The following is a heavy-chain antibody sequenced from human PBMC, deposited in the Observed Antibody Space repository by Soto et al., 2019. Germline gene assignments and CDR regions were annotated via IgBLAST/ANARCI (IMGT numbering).Heavy chain of an antibody. D-gene: IGHD3-22*01. CDR1: GGTFSSYA. CDR2: VIPIFGTA. CDR3: ARGGGVLLLAYYFDY. Sequence: SVKVSCKASGGTFSSYAISWVRQAPGQGLEWMGGVIPIFGTANYAQKFQGRVTITADESTSTAYMELSSLRSEDTAVYYCARGGGVLLLAYYFDYWGQGTLVTVSS. V-gene: IGHV1-69*13. J-gene: IGHJ4*02.